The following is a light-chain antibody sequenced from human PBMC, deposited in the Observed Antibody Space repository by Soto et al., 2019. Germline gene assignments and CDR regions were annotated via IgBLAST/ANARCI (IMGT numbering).Light chain of an antibody. Sequence: SYELTQPLSGSVALGQTARITCGGNNIGSKNVHWYQQKPGQAPVMVIYRDSNRHSGIPERFSGSNSGNTATLTISRAQAGDEADYYCQVWDSSTLVVFGGGTKLTVL. V-gene: IGLV3-9*01. CDR3: QVWDSSTLVV. CDR1: NIGSKN. J-gene: IGLJ2*01. CDR2: RDS.